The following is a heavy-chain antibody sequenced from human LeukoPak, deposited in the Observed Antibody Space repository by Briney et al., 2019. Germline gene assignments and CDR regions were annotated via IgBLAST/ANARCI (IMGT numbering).Heavy chain of an antibody. D-gene: IGHD1-26*01. J-gene: IGHJ3*02. CDR2: ITANGGST. CDR3: ARELYSLNPHDGFDI. Sequence: GGSLRLSCTASGFTFTSHSMRWVRQAPGKGLEYVSSITANGGSTYYGNSVRGRFTISRDNSKKTLYLQMGSLRADDMAVYYCARELYSLNPHDGFDIRGQGTMVTVSS. V-gene: IGHV3-64*01. CDR1: GFTFTSHS.